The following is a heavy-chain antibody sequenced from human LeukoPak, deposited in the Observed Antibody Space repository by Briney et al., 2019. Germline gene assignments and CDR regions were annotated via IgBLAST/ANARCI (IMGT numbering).Heavy chain of an antibody. CDR1: GFTFSSYE. V-gene: IGHV3-48*03. D-gene: IGHD5-24*01. CDR2: ISSSGSTI. CDR3: ARVPLGWLQLSFDY. J-gene: IGHJ4*02. Sequence: KPGGSLRLSCAASGFTFSSYEMNWVRQAPGKGLEWVSYISSSGSTIYYADSVKGRFTISRDNAKNSLYLQMNSLRAEDTAVYYCARVPLGWLQLSFDYWGQGTLVTVSS.